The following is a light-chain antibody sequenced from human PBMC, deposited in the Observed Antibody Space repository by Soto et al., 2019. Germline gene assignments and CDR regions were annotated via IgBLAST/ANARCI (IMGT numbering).Light chain of an antibody. V-gene: IGKV4-1*01. CDR1: QSVLYSSNNKNY. CDR3: QQYYSTLRTT. Sequence: DIVMTQSPDSLAVSLGERATINCKSSQSVLYSSNNKNYLAWYQQKPGHPPKLLIYWASTRESGVPDRFSGSGSGTDFTLTISCLQAEDVAVYYCQQYYSTLRTTFGQGTKLEIK. J-gene: IGKJ2*01. CDR2: WAS.